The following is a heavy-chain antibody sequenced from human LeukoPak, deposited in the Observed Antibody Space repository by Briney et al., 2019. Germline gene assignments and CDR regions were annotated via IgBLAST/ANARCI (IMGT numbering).Heavy chain of an antibody. Sequence: SETLSLTCTVSGGSVSGSYWNWLRQPPGEGLEWIGYVSNSGSGSTKYNPSLESRVTMSVETSKNQFSLKLSSVTAADTAVYYCAKWNGGRYHFASWGQGTLVTVSP. V-gene: IGHV4-59*02. CDR3: AKWNGGRYHFAS. J-gene: IGHJ4*02. CDR2: VSNSGSGST. CDR1: GGSVSGSY. D-gene: IGHD1-26*01.